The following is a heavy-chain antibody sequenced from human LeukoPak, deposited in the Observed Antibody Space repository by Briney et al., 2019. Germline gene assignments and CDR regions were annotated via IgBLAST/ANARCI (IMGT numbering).Heavy chain of an antibody. CDR1: GGSISSYH. D-gene: IGHD3-9*01. V-gene: IGHV4-59*01. CDR3: ARGTMYYDILTGYSFNHDAFDI. CDR2: IYYSGGT. Sequence: TPSETLSLTCTVSGGSISSYHWSWIRQPPGKGLEWIGYIYYSGGTNYNPSLRSRVTISVDTSKNQFSLKLSSVTAADTAVYYCARGTMYYDILTGYSFNHDAFDIWGQGTMVTVSS. J-gene: IGHJ3*02.